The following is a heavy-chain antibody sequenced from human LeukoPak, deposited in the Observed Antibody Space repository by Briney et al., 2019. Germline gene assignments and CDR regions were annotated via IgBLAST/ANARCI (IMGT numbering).Heavy chain of an antibody. Sequence: ASVKVSCKASGYTFTSYDINWVRQATGQGLEWMGWMNPNSGNTGYAQKFQGRVTMTRNTSISTAYMELSSLRSEGTAVYYCAGGPDNYYYYGMDVWGQGTTVTVSS. CDR1: GYTFTSYD. CDR3: AGGPDNYYYYGMDV. J-gene: IGHJ6*02. CDR2: MNPNSGNT. V-gene: IGHV1-8*01.